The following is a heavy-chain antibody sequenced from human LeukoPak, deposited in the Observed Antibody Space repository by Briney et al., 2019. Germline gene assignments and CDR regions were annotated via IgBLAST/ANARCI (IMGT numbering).Heavy chain of an antibody. CDR2: IYYSGST. CDR1: GGSISSGTYY. V-gene: IGHV4-61*01. CDR3: ARVPLVGSKGGGWFDP. D-gene: IGHD3-10*01. Sequence: SQTLSLTCTVSGGSISSGTYYLSWIRQPPGKGLEWIGYIYYSGSTNYNPSIKSRVTISVDTSKNQFSLKLSSVTAADTAVYYCARVPLVGSKGGGWFDPWGQGTLVTVSS. J-gene: IGHJ5*02.